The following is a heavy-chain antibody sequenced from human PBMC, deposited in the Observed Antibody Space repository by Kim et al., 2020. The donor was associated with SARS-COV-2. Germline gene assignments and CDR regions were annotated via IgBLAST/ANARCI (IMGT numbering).Heavy chain of an antibody. J-gene: IGHJ4*02. D-gene: IGHD3-10*01. Sequence: KGRFTISRDNSKNSLYLQMNSLRTEDTALYYCAKDRRRGYYYGSGSSFDYWGQGTLVTVSS. V-gene: IGHV3-43*01. CDR3: AKDRRRGYYYGSGSSFDY.